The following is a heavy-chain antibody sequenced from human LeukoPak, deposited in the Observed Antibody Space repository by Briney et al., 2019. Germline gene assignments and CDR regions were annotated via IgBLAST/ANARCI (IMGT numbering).Heavy chain of an antibody. D-gene: IGHD3-22*01. CDR3: ARDRDPGYNDSSGYRRVNAFDI. CDR1: GFTFSSYE. V-gene: IGHV3-48*03. J-gene: IGHJ3*02. Sequence: GGSLRLSCAASGFTFSSYEMNWVRQAPGKGLEWVSYISTSGSTRYYADSVKGRFTISRDNAKNSLYLQMNSLRAEDTAVYYCARDRDPGYNDSSGYRRVNAFDIWGQGTMVTVSS. CDR2: ISTSGSTR.